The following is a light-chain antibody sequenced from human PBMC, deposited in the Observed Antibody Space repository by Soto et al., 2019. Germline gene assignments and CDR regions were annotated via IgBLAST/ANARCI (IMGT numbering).Light chain of an antibody. CDR2: YDS. CDR1: NIGSKS. CDR3: QVWDSSSDHRDMVV. J-gene: IGLJ2*01. Sequence: SYELTQPPSVSVAPGKTARITCGGNNIGSKSVHWYQQKPGQAPVLVIYYDSDRPSGIPERFSGSNSGNTATLTISRVEAGDEADYYCQVWDSSSDHRDMVVFGGGTKLTVL. V-gene: IGLV3-21*04.